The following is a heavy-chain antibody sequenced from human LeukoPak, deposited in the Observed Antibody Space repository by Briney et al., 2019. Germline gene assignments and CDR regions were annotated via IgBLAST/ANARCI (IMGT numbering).Heavy chain of an antibody. CDR3: ARVIAARLYYYYGMDV. Sequence: GGSLRLSCAASGSTFSSYGMSWVRQAPGKGLEWVSGINWNGGSTGYADSVKGRFTISRDNAKNSLYLQMNSLRAEDTALYHCARVIAARLYYYYGMDVWGQGTTVTVSS. D-gene: IGHD6-6*01. J-gene: IGHJ6*02. V-gene: IGHV3-20*01. CDR1: GSTFSSYG. CDR2: INWNGGST.